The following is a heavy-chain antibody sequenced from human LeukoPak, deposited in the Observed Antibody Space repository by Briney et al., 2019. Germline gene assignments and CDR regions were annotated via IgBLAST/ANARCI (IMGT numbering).Heavy chain of an antibody. J-gene: IGHJ5*02. V-gene: IGHV4-34*01. Sequence: SETLSLTCAVSGGSFSGYSWNWLRQPPGKGLEWIGEINHSGSTNCNPSLKSRVTISVDTSKNQFSLKLSSVTAADTAVYYCARERFCSGGSCYRRSNWFDPWGQGTVVTVSS. CDR1: GGSFSGYS. CDR3: ARERFCSGGSCYRRSNWFDP. D-gene: IGHD2-15*01. CDR2: INHSGST.